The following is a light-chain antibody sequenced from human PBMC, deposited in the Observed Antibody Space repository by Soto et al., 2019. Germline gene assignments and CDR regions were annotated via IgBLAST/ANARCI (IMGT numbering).Light chain of an antibody. CDR3: SSYTSSSTLNV. Sequence: QSALTRPPSASGSPGQSVTISCTGTTSDIGAYNYVSWYQQRPGKAPKLIIYEVTRRPSGVPDRFSGSKSGNTASLTISGLQAEDEADYYCSSYTSSSTLNVFGTGTKVTVL. V-gene: IGLV2-8*01. CDR2: EVT. CDR1: TSDIGAYNY. J-gene: IGLJ1*01.